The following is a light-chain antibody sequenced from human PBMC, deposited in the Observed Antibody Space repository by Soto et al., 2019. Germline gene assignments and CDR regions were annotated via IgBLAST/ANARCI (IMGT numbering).Light chain of an antibody. CDR1: QNITNF. CDR2: AAS. J-gene: IGKJ1*01. V-gene: IGKV1-39*01. Sequence: DIQMTQSPSSLSASVGDRVTIACLASQNITNFLNWYQHNPGKAPNLLIFAASHLQSGVSSRFSGSGSGTDFTLTISSLHPEDFATFDCQESATTRWAFGQGTKVDIK. CDR3: QESATTRWA.